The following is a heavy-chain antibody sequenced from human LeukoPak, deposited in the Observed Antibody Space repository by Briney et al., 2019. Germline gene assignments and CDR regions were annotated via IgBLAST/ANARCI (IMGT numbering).Heavy chain of an antibody. V-gene: IGHV1-69*06. Sequence: GSSVKVSCKASGGTFSSYAISWVRQAPGQGLEWMGGIIPIFGTANYAQKFQGRVTITADKSTSTAYMELSSLRSEDTAVYYCARVGTIFGVAKGNDYWGQGTLVTVSS. J-gene: IGHJ4*02. CDR1: GGTFSSYA. CDR3: ARVGTIFGVAKGNDY. D-gene: IGHD3-3*01. CDR2: IIPIFGTA.